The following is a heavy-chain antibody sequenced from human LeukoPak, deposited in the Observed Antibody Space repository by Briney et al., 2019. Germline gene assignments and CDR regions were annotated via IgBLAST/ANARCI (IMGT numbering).Heavy chain of an antibody. V-gene: IGHV4-31*03. CDR1: GGSISSGGYY. CDR2: IYYSGST. J-gene: IGHJ6*02. D-gene: IGHD3-22*01. CDR3: ARSGYYDSSGYYRSPVGTYYYYGMDV. Sequence: TLSLTCTVSGGSISSGGYYWSWIRQHPGKGLEWIGYIYYSGSTYYNPSLKSRVTISVDTSKNQFSLKLSSVTAADTAVYYCARSGYYDSSGYYRSPVGTYYYYGMDVWGQGTTVTVSS.